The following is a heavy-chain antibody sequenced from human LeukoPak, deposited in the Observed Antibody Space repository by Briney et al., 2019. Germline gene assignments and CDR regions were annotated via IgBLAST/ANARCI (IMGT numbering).Heavy chain of an antibody. J-gene: IGHJ4*02. CDR2: ISWNSGSI. CDR3: AKSFYGGPFDY. D-gene: IGHD4-23*01. CDR1: GFTFSSYA. Sequence: TGGSLRLSCAASGFTFSSYAMSWVRQAPGKGLEWVSGISWNSGSIGYADSVKGRFTISRDNAKNSLYLQMNSLRAEDTALYYCAKSFYGGPFDYWGQGTLVTVSS. V-gene: IGHV3-9*01.